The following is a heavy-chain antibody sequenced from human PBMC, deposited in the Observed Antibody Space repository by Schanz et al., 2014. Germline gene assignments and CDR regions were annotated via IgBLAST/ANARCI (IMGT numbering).Heavy chain of an antibody. D-gene: IGHD3-16*02. V-gene: IGHV1-69*01. CDR1: GGTFSSYA. CDR3: ARDSSLRHRAPIVFDS. J-gene: IGHJ4*02. Sequence: VQSGAEVKKPGSSVKVSCKASGGTFSSYAISWVRQAPGQGLEWMGGVIPIFHTANYAQEFQGRVTMTADESTSTAYMELSSLRSEDTAMYYCARDSSLRHRAPIVFDSWRQRTLDNVSS. CDR2: VIPIFHTA.